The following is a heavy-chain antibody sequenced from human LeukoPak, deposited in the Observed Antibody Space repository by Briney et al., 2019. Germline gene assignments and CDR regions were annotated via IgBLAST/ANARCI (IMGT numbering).Heavy chain of an antibody. Sequence: PSETLSLTCAVSGGSISSSSHYWGWIRQPPGKGLEWIGSIYYSGNTNYNPSLKSRVTISVDTSKNQFSLKLSSVTAADTAVYYCARKGGISGWGGEYWFDPWGQGTLVTVSS. CDR2: IYYSGNT. J-gene: IGHJ5*02. CDR3: ARKGGISGWGGEYWFDP. V-gene: IGHV4-39*01. CDR1: GGSISSSSHY. D-gene: IGHD6-19*01.